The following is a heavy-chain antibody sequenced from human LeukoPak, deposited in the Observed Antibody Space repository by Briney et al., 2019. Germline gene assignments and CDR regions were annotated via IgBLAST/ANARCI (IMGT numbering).Heavy chain of an antibody. CDR1: GGSFSGYY. D-gene: IGHD3-22*01. Sequence: KSSETLSLTCAVYGGSFSGYYWSWIRQPPGKGLEWIGEINHSGSTNYNPSLKSRVTISVDTSKNQFSLKLSSVTAADTAVYYCARNYDSSGSAWGQGTMVTVPS. CDR2: INHSGST. V-gene: IGHV4-34*01. CDR3: ARNYDSSGSA. J-gene: IGHJ3*01.